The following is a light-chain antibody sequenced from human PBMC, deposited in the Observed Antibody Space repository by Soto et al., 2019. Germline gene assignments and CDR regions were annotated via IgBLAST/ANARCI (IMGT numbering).Light chain of an antibody. V-gene: IGLV2-14*01. CDR2: DVS. CDR3: TSYTSDSTYV. CDR1: STDVGRYNY. Sequence: QSALTQPASVSGSPGQSITISCTGTSTDVGRYNYVSWYQQHPGKAPKLMVYDVSNRPSWVSNRFSGSKSGITASLTISGLLVEDEADYYCTSYTSDSTYVFGTGTKVTV. J-gene: IGLJ1*01.